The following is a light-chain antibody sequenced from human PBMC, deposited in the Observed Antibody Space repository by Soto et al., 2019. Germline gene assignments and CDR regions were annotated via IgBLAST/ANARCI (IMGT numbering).Light chain of an antibody. CDR2: SNN. V-gene: IGLV1-47*02. Sequence: QSVLTQPPSASGTPGQRVFISCSGSSSNIGGTNYAYWYQQLPGAAPKLLMHSNNLRPSGVPARISGYKSGTSASLAISGLRSEDEAVYYCASWDDRLGAVIFGGGTKVTVL. CDR1: SSNIGGTNY. CDR3: ASWDDRLGAVI. J-gene: IGLJ2*01.